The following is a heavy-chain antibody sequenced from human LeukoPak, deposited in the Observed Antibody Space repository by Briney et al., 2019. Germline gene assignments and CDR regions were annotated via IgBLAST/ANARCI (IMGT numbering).Heavy chain of an antibody. CDR1: GFTFSDRY. V-gene: IGHV3-72*01. J-gene: IGHJ4*02. Sequence: GGSLRLSCAASGFTFSDRYMDWVRQAPGKGLEWVGRTRNKIDSYIIEYAASVKGRFTISRDNSKNSLYLQMNSLKTEDTAVYYCVRDFDYGDGSDYWGQGTLVIVSS. CDR3: VRDFDYGDGSDY. CDR2: TRNKIDSYII. D-gene: IGHD4-17*01.